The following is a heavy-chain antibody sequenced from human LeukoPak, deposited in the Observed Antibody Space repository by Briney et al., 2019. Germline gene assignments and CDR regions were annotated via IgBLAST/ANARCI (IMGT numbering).Heavy chain of an antibody. Sequence: PSQTLSLTCTVSGGSISSSSYYWGWIRQPPGKGLEWIGSIYYSGSTYYNPSLKSRVTISVDTSKNQFSLKLSSVTAADTAVYYCARDDSSSNWFDPWGQGTLVTVSS. CDR3: ARDDSSSNWFDP. CDR1: GGSISSSSYY. V-gene: IGHV4-39*07. D-gene: IGHD3-22*01. J-gene: IGHJ5*02. CDR2: IYYSGST.